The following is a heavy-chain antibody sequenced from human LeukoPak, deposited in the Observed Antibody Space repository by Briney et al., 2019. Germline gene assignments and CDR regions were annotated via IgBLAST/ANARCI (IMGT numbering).Heavy chain of an antibody. D-gene: IGHD3-16*01. V-gene: IGHV4-59*01. J-gene: IGHJ4*02. CDR1: GGSISSYY. CDR3: ARGGGDREFDY. CDR2: IYYSGST. Sequence: SETLSLTCTVSGGSISSYYWSWIRQPPGKGLEWIGYIYYSGSTNYNPSLKSRVTISVDTSKNQFSLKLSSVTAADTAVYYCARGGGDREFDYWGQGTLVTVSS.